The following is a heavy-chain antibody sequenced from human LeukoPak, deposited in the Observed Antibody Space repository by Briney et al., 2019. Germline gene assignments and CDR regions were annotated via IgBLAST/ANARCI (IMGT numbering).Heavy chain of an antibody. CDR1: GYTFSNYW. CDR2: IYPADSDS. D-gene: IGHD3-22*01. J-gene: IGHJ4*02. V-gene: IGHV5-51*01. Sequence: GESLKISCKGSGYTFSNYWIAWVRQMPGKGLEWMGIIYPADSDSRYSPSFQGQVTISIDRSINTAYLQWSSLKASDTAMYYCAIRSYYDTRGYYYFDYWGQGTLVTVSA. CDR3: AIRSYYDTRGYYYFDY.